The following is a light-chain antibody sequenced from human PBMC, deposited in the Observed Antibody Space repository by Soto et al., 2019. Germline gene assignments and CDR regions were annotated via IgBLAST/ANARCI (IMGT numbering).Light chain of an antibody. V-gene: IGLV2-14*01. CDR2: EVR. CDR1: SRDIGAYNL. CDR3: SAYTSRSTLV. J-gene: IGLJ2*01. Sequence: QSALTQPASVSGSPGQSITISCSGISRDIGAYNLVSWYQQPPGKAPKLLIYEVRNRPSGISYRFSGSKSGTTASLTISSLLPEDDADYYCSAYTSRSTLVFGGGTKLTVL.